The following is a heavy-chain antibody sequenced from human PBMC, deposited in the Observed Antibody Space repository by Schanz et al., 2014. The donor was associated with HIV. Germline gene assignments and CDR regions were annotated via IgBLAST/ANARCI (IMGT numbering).Heavy chain of an antibody. Sequence: QVQLVQSGAEVKKPGSSVMVSCKTSGGTFTNYAISWVRQAPGQGLQWMGGIIPFFGTANYAQTLQGRLTITADESTGTAYMDLTSLRYEDTALYYCARGIPDDSSGYYANFYGMDVWGQGTTVTV. J-gene: IGHJ6*02. V-gene: IGHV1-69*12. CDR3: ARGIPDDSSGYYANFYGMDV. CDR1: GGTFTNYA. D-gene: IGHD3-22*01. CDR2: IIPFFGTA.